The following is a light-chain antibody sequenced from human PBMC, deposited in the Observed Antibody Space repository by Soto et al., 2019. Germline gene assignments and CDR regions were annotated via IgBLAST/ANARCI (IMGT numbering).Light chain of an antibody. CDR2: AAS. CDR1: QGIRND. J-gene: IGKJ4*01. CDR3: LQDYNYPIT. V-gene: IGKV1-6*01. Sequence: AIQMTQSPSSLSASVGDRVTITCRASQGIRNDLGWYQQKPGKAPKLLIYAASRLQSGVPSRVSGSGSDTDFTLTISSLQPEDFASYYGLQDYNYPITFGGGTKVEIK.